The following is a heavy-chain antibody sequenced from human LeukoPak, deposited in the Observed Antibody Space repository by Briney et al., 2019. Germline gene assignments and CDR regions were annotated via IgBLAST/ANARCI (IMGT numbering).Heavy chain of an antibody. Sequence: SSETLSLTCTVSGVSMSAYQWSWVRQSPGKGLEWIGCINTKGETSYNPSLKSRVTTSVDTSKSQFSLRLTSVTAADTAVYYCATSNDAKIAPFDHWGQGAPVTVSS. CDR1: GVSMSAYQ. CDR2: INTKGET. V-gene: IGHV4-4*09. D-gene: IGHD2-21*01. CDR3: ATSNDAKIAPFDH. J-gene: IGHJ4*02.